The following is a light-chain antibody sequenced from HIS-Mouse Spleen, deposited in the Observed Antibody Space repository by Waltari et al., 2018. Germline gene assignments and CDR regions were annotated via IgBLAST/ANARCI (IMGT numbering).Light chain of an antibody. V-gene: IGLV3-21*03. CDR2: GDS. Sequence: SYVLTQPPSVSVAPGKTARITCGGNNIGSKSVHWYQQKPGQAPWLVVYGDSDRPPGMPERFSGSNSGKTATLTISRVEAGDEADYYCQVWDSSSDHVVFGGGTKLTVL. CDR3: QVWDSSSDHVV. CDR1: NIGSKS. J-gene: IGLJ2*01.